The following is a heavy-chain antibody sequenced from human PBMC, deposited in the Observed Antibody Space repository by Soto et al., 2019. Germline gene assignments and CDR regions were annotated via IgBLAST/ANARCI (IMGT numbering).Heavy chain of an antibody. CDR3: ARTIGDYALWFDP. Sequence: QVQLQESGPGLVKPSQTLSLTCTVSGGSISSGDYYWSWIRQPPGKGLEWIGYIYYSGSTYYNPSLKSRVTISEDTSKNQFSLKLSSVTAADTAVYYCARTIGDYALWFDPWGQGTLVTVSS. D-gene: IGHD4-17*01. CDR2: IYYSGST. V-gene: IGHV4-30-4*01. CDR1: GGSISSGDYY. J-gene: IGHJ5*02.